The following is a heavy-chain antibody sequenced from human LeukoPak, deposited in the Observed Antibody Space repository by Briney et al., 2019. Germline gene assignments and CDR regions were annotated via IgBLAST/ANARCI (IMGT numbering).Heavy chain of an antibody. V-gene: IGHV3-30*02. CDR2: IWYDGSNK. CDR1: GFTLSIYG. Sequence: GGSLRLSCAPSGFTLSIYGMHCVRDAPGGRVGWGAFIWYDGSNKYYADSMKGRFTISRYNSKNTLYLKMNSLRAEDTAVYYCAKGPGRITIFGVSYFDYWGQGTLVTVSS. D-gene: IGHD3-3*01. J-gene: IGHJ4*02. CDR3: AKGPGRITIFGVSYFDY.